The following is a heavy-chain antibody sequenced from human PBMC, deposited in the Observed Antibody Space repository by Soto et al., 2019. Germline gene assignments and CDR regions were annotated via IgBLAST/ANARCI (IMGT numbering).Heavy chain of an antibody. D-gene: IGHD6-19*01. CDR1: GYTFTSYA. J-gene: IGHJ4*02. CDR3: ARGIAVAGNY. V-gene: IGHV1-3*01. CDR2: VNGGNGNT. Sequence: QVQLVQSGAEVKKPGASVKVSCKASGYTFTSYAMHWVRQAPGQSLEWMGWVNGGNGNTKYSQKFQDRVTMTRDTSASPASMELSSLRSEDTAVYSCARGIAVAGNYWGQGTLVTVSS.